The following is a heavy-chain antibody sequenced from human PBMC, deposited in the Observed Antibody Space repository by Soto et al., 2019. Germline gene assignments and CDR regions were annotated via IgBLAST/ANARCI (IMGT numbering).Heavy chain of an antibody. CDR3: ARGGQTPGWLDPSTGYYYYMDV. CDR1: GYTFTSYG. Sequence: ASVKVSCKASGYTFTSYGISWVRQAPGQGLEWMGWISAYNGNTNYAQKLQGRVTMTTDTSTSTAYMELRSLRSDDTAVYYCARGGQTPGWLDPSTGYYYYMDVWGKGTTVTVS. CDR2: ISAYNGNT. V-gene: IGHV1-18*01. D-gene: IGHD6-19*01. J-gene: IGHJ6*03.